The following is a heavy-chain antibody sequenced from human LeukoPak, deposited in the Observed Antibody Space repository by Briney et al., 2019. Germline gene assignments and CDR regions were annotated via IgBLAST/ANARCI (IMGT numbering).Heavy chain of an antibody. CDR2: IYYSGST. V-gene: IGHV4-59*02. CDR1: GDSVSSNIPA. Sequence: SQTLSLTCAISGDSVSSNIPAWNWIRQPPGKGLEWIGYIYYSGSTNYNPSLKSRVTISVDTSKNQFSLKLSSVTAADTAVYYCARGGAASFDYWGQGTLVTVSS. D-gene: IGHD1-26*01. CDR3: ARGGAASFDY. J-gene: IGHJ4*02.